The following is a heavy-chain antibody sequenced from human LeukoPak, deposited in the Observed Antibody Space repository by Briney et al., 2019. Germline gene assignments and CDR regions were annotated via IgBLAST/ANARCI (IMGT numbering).Heavy chain of an antibody. Sequence: ASVKVSCKASGYTFTGYCMHWVRQAPGQGLEWMGWINPNSGGTNYAQKFQGRVTMTRDTSISTAYMELSRLRSDDTAVYYCARISPPWGDGDSSFLPTHFDYWGQGTLVTVSS. V-gene: IGHV1-2*02. J-gene: IGHJ4*02. CDR2: INPNSGGT. CDR3: ARISPPWGDGDSSFLPTHFDY. D-gene: IGHD3-22*01. CDR1: GYTFTGYC.